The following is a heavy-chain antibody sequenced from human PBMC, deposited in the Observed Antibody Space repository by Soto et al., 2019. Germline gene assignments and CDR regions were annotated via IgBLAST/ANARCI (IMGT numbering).Heavy chain of an antibody. CDR1: GGTFSSYA. J-gene: IGHJ4*02. V-gene: IGHV1-69*13. CDR2: IIPIFGTA. CDR3: ASGSGYSSGWYSCAQDY. D-gene: IGHD6-19*01. Sequence: GASVKVSCKASGGTFSSYAISWVRQAPGQGLEWMGGIIPIFGTANYAQKFQGRVTITADESTSTAYMGLSSLRSEDTAVYYCASGSGYSSGWYSCAQDYWGQGTLVTVSS.